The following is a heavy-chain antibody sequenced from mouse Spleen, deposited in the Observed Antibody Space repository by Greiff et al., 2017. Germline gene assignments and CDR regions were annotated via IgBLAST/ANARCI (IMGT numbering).Heavy chain of an antibody. Sequence: QVQLQQPGAELVKPGASVKLSCKASGYTFTSYWMQWVKQRPGQGLEWIGEIDPSDSYTNYNQKFKGKATLTVDTSSSTAYMQLSSLTSEDSAVYYCARGGYYYGSSGYFDYWGQGTTLTVSS. J-gene: IGHJ2*01. CDR1: GYTFTSYW. CDR3: ARGGYYYGSSGYFDY. CDR2: IDPSDSYT. D-gene: IGHD1-1*01. V-gene: IGHV1-50*01.